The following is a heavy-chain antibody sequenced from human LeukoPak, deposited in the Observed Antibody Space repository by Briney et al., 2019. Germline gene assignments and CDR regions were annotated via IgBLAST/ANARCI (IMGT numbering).Heavy chain of an antibody. CDR3: AKDPPISSGYYYGLDY. CDR1: GFTFSSYA. CDR2: ISGSGGST. D-gene: IGHD3-22*01. V-gene: IGHV3-23*01. Sequence: PGGSLRLSCAASGFTFSSYAMSWVRQAPGKGLEWVSAISGSGGSTYYADSVKGRFTISRDNSKNTLYLQMNSLRAEDTAVYYCAKDPPISSGYYYGLDYWGQGTLVTVSP. J-gene: IGHJ4*02.